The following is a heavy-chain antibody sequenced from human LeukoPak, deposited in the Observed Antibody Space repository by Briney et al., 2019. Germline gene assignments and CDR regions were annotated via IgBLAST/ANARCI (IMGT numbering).Heavy chain of an antibody. V-gene: IGHV3-74*01. CDR3: AKDVVQNYFYGMDV. D-gene: IGHD2-21*01. Sequence: GGSLRLSCAASGFTFSSYWMHWVRQAPGKGLVWVSRINSDGSSTSYADSVKDRFTISRDNSKNTLYLQMNSLRAEDTAKYYCAKDVVQNYFYGMDVWGQGTTVTVSS. CDR1: GFTFSSYW. CDR2: INSDGSST. J-gene: IGHJ6*02.